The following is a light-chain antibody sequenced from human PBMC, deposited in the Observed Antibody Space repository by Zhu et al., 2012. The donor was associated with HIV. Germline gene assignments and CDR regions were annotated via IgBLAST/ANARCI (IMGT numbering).Light chain of an antibody. Sequence: EIVLTQSPATLSLSPGERATLSCRASQSVSSHLAWYQQKPGQAPRLLIYNASNRATGIPARFSGSGSRTDFTLTISSLEPEDFAVYYCQQSSNWPPGLTFGGGTKVEIK. CDR1: QSVSSH. CDR3: QQSSNWPPGLT. J-gene: IGKJ4*01. V-gene: IGKV3-11*01. CDR2: NAS.